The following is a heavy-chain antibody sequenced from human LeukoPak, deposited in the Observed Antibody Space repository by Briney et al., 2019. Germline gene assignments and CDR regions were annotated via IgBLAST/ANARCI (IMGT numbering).Heavy chain of an antibody. CDR2: IKHKERT. V-gene: IGHV4-34*04. CDR1: GRSLSVQY. CDR3: SSYTSQVYRSSSGFDY. J-gene: IGHJ4*02. Sequence: SDGLSLACGLYGRSLSVQYCGSVRQPPGRGLGWHGEIKHKERTNTNPSLKSRSTITVETSKNQFALKLTALTAADTVLYYWSSYTSQVYRSSSGFDYWGQGTLVTVSS. D-gene: IGHD6-6*01.